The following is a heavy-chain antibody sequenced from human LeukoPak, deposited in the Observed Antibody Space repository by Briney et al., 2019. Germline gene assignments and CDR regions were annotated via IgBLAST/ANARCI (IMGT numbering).Heavy chain of an antibody. V-gene: IGHV4-59*01. CDR2: IYYSGST. D-gene: IGHD5-12*01. CDR3: ARVMMGYGGKAPFCYFDY. Sequence: SETLSLTCTVSGGSISSYYWSWIRQPPGKGLEWIGYIYYSGSTNYNPSLKSRVTISVDTSKNQFSLKLSSVTAADTAVYYCARVMMGYGGKAPFCYFDYWGQGTLVTVSS. CDR1: GGSISSYY. J-gene: IGHJ4*02.